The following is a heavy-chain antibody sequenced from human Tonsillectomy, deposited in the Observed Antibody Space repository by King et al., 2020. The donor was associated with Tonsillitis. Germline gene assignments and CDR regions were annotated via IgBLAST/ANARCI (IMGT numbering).Heavy chain of an antibody. J-gene: IGHJ3*02. CDR3: AKDTRGDSYGRNTKKGTTGAFDI. V-gene: IGHV3-30*18. D-gene: IGHD5-18*01. CDR1: GFTFSSYG. CDR2: ISYDGSNK. Sequence: VQLVESGGGVVQPGRSLRLSCTASGFTFSSYGMHWVRQAPGKGLEWVAVISYDGSNKYYADSVKGRFTISRENSKNTLYLQMNSLRAEDTAVYYCAKDTRGDSYGRNTKKGTTGAFDIWGQGTMVTVSS.